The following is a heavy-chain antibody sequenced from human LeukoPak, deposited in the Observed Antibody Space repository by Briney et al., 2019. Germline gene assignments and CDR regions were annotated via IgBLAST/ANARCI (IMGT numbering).Heavy chain of an antibody. CDR3: AKDHYSSSWYSLPVYYGMDV. CDR1: GFTFSSCA. J-gene: IGHJ6*02. D-gene: IGHD6-13*01. V-gene: IGHV3-23*01. Sequence: LTGGSLRLSCAASGFTFSSCAMSWVRQAPGKGLEWVSTIIDSGNSIYYADSAEGRFTISRDNSKNTLYLQMNSLRAGDTAVYYCAKDHYSSSWYSLPVYYGMDVWGQGTTVTVSS. CDR2: IIDSGNSI.